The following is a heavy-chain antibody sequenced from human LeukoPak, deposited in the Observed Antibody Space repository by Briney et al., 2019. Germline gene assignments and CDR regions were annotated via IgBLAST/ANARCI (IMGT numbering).Heavy chain of an antibody. CDR2: ISSSSSYI. CDR1: GFTFSSYS. Sequence: PGGSLRLSCAASGFTFSSYSMNWVRQAPGKGLEWVSSISSSSSYIYYADSVKGRFTISRDNSKNTLYLQMNSLRAEDTAVYYCAKDQAAAGKWVGPNDYWGQGTLVTVSS. D-gene: IGHD6-13*01. J-gene: IGHJ4*02. CDR3: AKDQAAAGKWVGPNDY. V-gene: IGHV3-21*01.